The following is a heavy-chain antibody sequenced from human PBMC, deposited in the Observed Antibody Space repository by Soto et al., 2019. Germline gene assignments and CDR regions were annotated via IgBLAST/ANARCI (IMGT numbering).Heavy chain of an antibody. CDR2: INHSGST. CDR1: GGSFSGYY. V-gene: IGHV4-34*01. Sequence: SETLSLTCAVYGGSFSGYYWSWIRQPPGKGLEWIGEINHSGSTNYNPSLKSRVTISVDTSKNQFSLKLSSVTAADTAVYYCARGRATPQPYYFDYWGQGTLVTVSS. CDR3: ARGRATPQPYYFDY. J-gene: IGHJ4*02.